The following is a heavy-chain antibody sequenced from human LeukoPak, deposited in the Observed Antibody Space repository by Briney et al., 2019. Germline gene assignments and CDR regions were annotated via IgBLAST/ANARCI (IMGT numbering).Heavy chain of an antibody. Sequence: GRSLRLSCAASGFTYSHYGMHWARQAPGKGLEGVAEIWSDGTEKYYGDAVKGRFTIYRDNSRNTLYLQMNSLRGEDTAVYYCAKDAQRGFDYSNSLEYWGQGTLVTVSS. CDR3: AKDAQRGFDYSNSLEY. CDR1: GFTYSHYG. J-gene: IGHJ4*02. CDR2: IWSDGTEK. D-gene: IGHD4-11*01. V-gene: IGHV3-33*06.